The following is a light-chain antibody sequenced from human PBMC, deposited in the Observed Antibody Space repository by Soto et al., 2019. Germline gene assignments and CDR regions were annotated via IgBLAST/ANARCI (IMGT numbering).Light chain of an antibody. Sequence: QSALTQPASVSGSPGQSITISCTGTSSDVGGYNFVSWFQQHPGKVPKLMIYEVSNRPSGVSNRFSGSKSGNTASLTISGLQAEDEADYYCTSYTNNSPLVFGTGTQLTVL. CDR3: TSYTNNSPLV. J-gene: IGLJ1*01. V-gene: IGLV2-14*01. CDR2: EVS. CDR1: SSDVGGYNF.